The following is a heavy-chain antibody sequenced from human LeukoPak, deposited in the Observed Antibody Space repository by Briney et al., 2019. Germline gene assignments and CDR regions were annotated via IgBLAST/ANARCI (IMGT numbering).Heavy chain of an antibody. CDR1: GFTFSSYA. V-gene: IGHV3-23*01. CDR3: ATGSGGSCYSVSDY. Sequence: PGGSLRLSCAASGFTFSSYAMSWVRQAPGKGLEWVSVICANDGSTYYADSVKGRFTISRDNSKNTLYLQMNSLRAEDTAIYYCATGSGGSCYSVSDYWGQGTLVTVSS. J-gene: IGHJ4*02. CDR2: ICANDGST. D-gene: IGHD2-15*01.